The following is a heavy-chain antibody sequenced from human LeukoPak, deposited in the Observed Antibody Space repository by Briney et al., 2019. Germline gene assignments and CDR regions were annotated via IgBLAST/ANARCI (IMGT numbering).Heavy chain of an antibody. Sequence: GGSLRLSCAASGFTFSSYGMHWVRQAPGKGLEWVAFIRYDGSNKYYADSVKGRFTISRDNSKNTLYLQMNSLRAEDTAVYYCAKMDSSGYIAPPFDYWGQGTLVTVSS. CDR2: IRYDGSNK. J-gene: IGHJ4*02. CDR3: AKMDSSGYIAPPFDY. V-gene: IGHV3-30*02. CDR1: GFTFSSYG. D-gene: IGHD3-22*01.